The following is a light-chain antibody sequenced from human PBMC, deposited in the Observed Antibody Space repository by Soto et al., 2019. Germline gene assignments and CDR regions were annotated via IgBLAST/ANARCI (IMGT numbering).Light chain of an antibody. Sequence: NFMLTQPHSVSESPGKTVTISCTGSSGSIASNYVQWYQQRPGSAPTTVIYEDNQRPSGVPDRFSGSIDSSSNSASLTISGLNTEDEADYYCQSYDSSIYVVFGGGTKLTVL. CDR1: SGSIASNY. J-gene: IGLJ2*01. CDR2: EDN. CDR3: QSYDSSIYVV. V-gene: IGLV6-57*02.